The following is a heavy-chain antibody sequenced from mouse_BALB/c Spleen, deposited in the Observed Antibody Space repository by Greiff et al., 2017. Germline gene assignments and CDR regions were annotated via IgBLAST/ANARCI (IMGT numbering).Heavy chain of an antibody. CDR1: GFTFSSFG. J-gene: IGHJ4*01. D-gene: IGHD1-1*01. CDR3: VRYYGSSYDYAMDY. Sequence: EVMLVESGGGLVQPGGSRKLSCAASGFTFSSFGMHWVRQAPEKGLEWVAYISSGSSTIYYADTVKGRFTISRDNPKNTLFLQMTSLRSEDTAMYYCVRYYGSSYDYAMDYWGQGTSVTVSS. V-gene: IGHV5-17*02. CDR2: ISSGSSTI.